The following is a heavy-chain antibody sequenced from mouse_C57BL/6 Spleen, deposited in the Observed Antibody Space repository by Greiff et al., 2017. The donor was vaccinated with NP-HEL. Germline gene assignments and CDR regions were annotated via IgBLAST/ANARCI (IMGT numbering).Heavy chain of an antibody. CDR1: GYTFTSYW. CDR2: IYPGSGST. CDR3: AREAYYYGSSRDFDV. D-gene: IGHD1-1*01. J-gene: IGHJ1*03. Sequence: QVQLQQPGAELVKPGASVKMSCKASGYTFTSYWITWVKQRPGQGLEWIGDIYPGSGSTNYNEKFKSKATLTVDTSSSTAYMQLSSLTSEDSAVYDGAREAYYYGSSRDFDVWGTGTTVTVSS. V-gene: IGHV1-55*01.